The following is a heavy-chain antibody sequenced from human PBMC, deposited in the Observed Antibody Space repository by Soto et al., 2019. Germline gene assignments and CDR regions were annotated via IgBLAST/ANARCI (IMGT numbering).Heavy chain of an antibody. J-gene: IGHJ6*02. CDR3: AKVTSARAFYFGLDV. V-gene: IGHV3-23*01. CDR2: ISGSAGRT. Sequence: GGSLRLSCAASGFTFTSYAMSWVRQAPGKGLEWVAIISGSAGRTYYADSVKGRFTISRDNSKNTLYLQMNSLRAEDTAVYYCAKVTSARAFYFGLDVWGQGTTVTVSS. D-gene: IGHD2-2*01. CDR1: GFTFTSYA.